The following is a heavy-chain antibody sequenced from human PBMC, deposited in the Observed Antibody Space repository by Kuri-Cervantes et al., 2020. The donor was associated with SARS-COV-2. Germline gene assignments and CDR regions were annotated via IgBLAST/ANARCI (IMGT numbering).Heavy chain of an antibody. V-gene: IGHV3-30*04. CDR2: ISYDGSNK. J-gene: IGHJ3*02. CDR1: GFTFSSYA. CDR3: AREPWGAFDI. D-gene: IGHD3-16*01. Sequence: GGSLRLSCAASGFTFSSYAMHWVRQAPGKGLEWVAVISYDGSNKYYADSVKGRFTISRDNSKNTLYLQMNSLRAEDTAVYYCAREPWGAFDIWGQGTMVTVSS.